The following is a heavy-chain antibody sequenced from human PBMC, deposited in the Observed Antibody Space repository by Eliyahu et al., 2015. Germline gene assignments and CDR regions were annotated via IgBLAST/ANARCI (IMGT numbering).Heavy chain of an antibody. J-gene: IGHJ4*02. D-gene: IGHD2-21*02. CDR2: IIPIXGTV. V-gene: IGHV1-69*01. CDR3: GIAYCGGDCLYYFDH. CDR1: XGTXXXYA. Sequence: QVQLVQSGAEVKKPGSSVXVXCKASXGTXXXYAIRWVRQAPGQGLEWMGGIIPIXGTVNYPQKFQGRVTVTADESTSTAYMELSSLRSEDTAVYYCGIAYCGGDCLYYFDHWGQGTLVTVSS.